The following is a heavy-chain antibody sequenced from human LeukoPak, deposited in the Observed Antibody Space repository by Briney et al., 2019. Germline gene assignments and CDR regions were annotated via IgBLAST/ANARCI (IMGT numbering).Heavy chain of an antibody. V-gene: IGHV3-15*01. D-gene: IGHD4-23*01. CDR2: IKGKTDGGTT. CDR1: GFSFSNAW. CDR3: AKDLGPEGGHYGGNTH. Sequence: GGSLRLSCTASGFSFSNAWMNWVRQAPGKGLEWVGRIKGKTDGGTTDYAAPVKGRFPISRDDSKNTLYLQMNSLRADDTAVYYCAKDLGPEGGHYGGNTHWGQGSLVTVPS. J-gene: IGHJ4*02.